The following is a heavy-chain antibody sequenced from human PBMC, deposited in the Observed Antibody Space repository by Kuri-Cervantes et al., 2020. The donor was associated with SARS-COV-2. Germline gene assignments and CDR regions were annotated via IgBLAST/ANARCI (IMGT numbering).Heavy chain of an antibody. CDR2: IYWNDDK. CDR3: VHTFGVAAFFYQYYGRDV. CDR1: GFSLSTSGVG. V-gene: IGHV2-5*04. Sequence: SGPTLVKPTQTLTLTCTFSGFSLSTSGVGVGWIRQPPGKALEWLALIYWNDDKFYSPSLKSRFTITKDTSKNQVVLTMTNMDPMDTGTYYCVHTFGVAAFFYQYYGRDVWGQGTTVTVSS. J-gene: IGHJ6*02. D-gene: IGHD3-3*01.